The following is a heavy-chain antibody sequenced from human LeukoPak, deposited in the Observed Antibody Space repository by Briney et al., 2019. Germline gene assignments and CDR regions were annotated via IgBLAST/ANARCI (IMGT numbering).Heavy chain of an antibody. D-gene: IGHD2-15*01. V-gene: IGHV1-2*02. CDR2: INPNSGGT. J-gene: IGHJ3*02. Sequence: ASVKVSCKASGYTFTGYYMHWVRQAPEQGLEWMGWINPNSGGTNYAQKFQGRVTMTRDTSISTAYMELSRLRSDDTAVYYCARDLGCSGGSCYSGAFDIWGQGTMVTVSS. CDR1: GYTFTGYY. CDR3: ARDLGCSGGSCYSGAFDI.